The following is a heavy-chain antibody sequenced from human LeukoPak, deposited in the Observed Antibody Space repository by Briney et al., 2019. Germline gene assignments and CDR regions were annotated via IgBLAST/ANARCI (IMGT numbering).Heavy chain of an antibody. V-gene: IGHV1-2*02. J-gene: IGHJ4*02. D-gene: IGHD6-13*01. CDR1: GYTFTGYY. Sequence: ASVKVSCKASGYTFTGYYMHWVRQAPGQGLEWMGWINPNSGGTNYAQKLQGRVTMTTDTSTSTAYMELRSLRSDDTAVYYCARDLGPLVRYGCDYWGQGTLVTVSS. CDR2: INPNSGGT. CDR3: ARDLGPLVRYGCDY.